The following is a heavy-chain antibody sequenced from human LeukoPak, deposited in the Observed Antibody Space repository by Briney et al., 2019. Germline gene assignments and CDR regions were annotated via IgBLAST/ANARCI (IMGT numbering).Heavy chain of an antibody. CDR2: IYYSGST. D-gene: IGHD2-15*01. J-gene: IGHJ4*02. Sequence: SETLSLTCTVSGGSISSYYWSWIRQPPGKGLEWIGYIYYSGSTNYNPSLKSRVTISVDTSKNQFSLKLSFVTAADTAVYYCAREVDCSGGSCYHFDYWGQGTLVTVSS. CDR3: AREVDCSGGSCYHFDY. CDR1: GGSISSYY. V-gene: IGHV4-59*01.